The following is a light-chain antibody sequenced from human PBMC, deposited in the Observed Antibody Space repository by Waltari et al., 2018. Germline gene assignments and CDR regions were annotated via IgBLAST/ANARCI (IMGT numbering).Light chain of an antibody. Sequence: QSVLTQPPSASGTPGQRVTISCSGSSSNIGRNSVNWYQQLPGTAPTLLIYPNNHRPSGVPDRFSGSKSATSASLGISGLQSEDEADYYCAAWDDSLNGYVFGTGTKVTVL. CDR2: PNN. V-gene: IGLV1-44*01. CDR1: SSNIGRNS. J-gene: IGLJ1*01. CDR3: AAWDDSLNGYV.